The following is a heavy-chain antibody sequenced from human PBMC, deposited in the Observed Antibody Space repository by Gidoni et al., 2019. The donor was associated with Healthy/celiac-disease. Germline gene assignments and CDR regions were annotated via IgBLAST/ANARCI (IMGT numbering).Heavy chain of an antibody. V-gene: IGHV4-39*01. Sequence: ETLSLTCTVSGGSISSSSYYWGWIRQPPGKGLEWIGSIYYSGSTYYNPSLKSRVTISVDTSKNQFSLKLSSVTAADTAVYYCARHGGIVVVPAAIPLWGIDYWGQGTLVTVSS. CDR2: IYYSGST. D-gene: IGHD2-2*02. CDR3: ARHGGIVVVPAAIPLWGIDY. J-gene: IGHJ4*02. CDR1: GGSISSSSYY.